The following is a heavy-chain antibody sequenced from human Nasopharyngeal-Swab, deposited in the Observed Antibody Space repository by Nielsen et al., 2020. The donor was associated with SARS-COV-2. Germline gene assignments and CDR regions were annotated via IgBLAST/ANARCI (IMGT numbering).Heavy chain of an antibody. CDR3: ARLPGYCIGTTCSGHYVMDV. Sequence: SETLSLTCTVSGDSISSNDFYWGWIRQPPGKGLEWIGSVTRSGHTFYNPSVQGRVTISVDTSKNHFSLKLTSATAADTSVYYCARLPGYCIGTTCSGHYVMDVWGQGTTVAVSS. CDR2: VTRSGHT. J-gene: IGHJ6*02. D-gene: IGHD2-15*01. CDR1: GDSISSNDFY. V-gene: IGHV4-39*02.